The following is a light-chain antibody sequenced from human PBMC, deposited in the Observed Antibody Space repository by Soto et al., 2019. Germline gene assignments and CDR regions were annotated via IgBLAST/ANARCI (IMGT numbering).Light chain of an antibody. CDR1: QSVSSS. J-gene: IGKJ1*01. Sequence: EMVLTQSPGTLSLSPGERATLSCRASQSVSSSLAWYQQKGGQAPRLLIHGVSSRATGIPDRVSGSGSGTDFTLTISRLAPEDFAVYYWQQYGGAPRKFGQGTKVEVK. V-gene: IGKV3-20*01. CDR3: QQYGGAPRK. CDR2: GVS.